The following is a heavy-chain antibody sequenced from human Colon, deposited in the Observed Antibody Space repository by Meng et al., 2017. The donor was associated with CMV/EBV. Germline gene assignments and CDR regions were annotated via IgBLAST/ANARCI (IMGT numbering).Heavy chain of an antibody. CDR3: TRDAGSSTSMDY. D-gene: IGHD6-6*01. CDR2: IKSDGSKT. V-gene: IGHV3-74*03. J-gene: IGHJ4*02. Sequence: GESLKISCAASGFTFSYYWMHWVRQVPGKGLVWVSRIKSDGSKTEYADSVRGRFTISRDNAKDTLFLEMNTLRVEDMAVYYCTRDAGSSTSMDYWGQGTLVTVSS. CDR1: GFTFSYYW.